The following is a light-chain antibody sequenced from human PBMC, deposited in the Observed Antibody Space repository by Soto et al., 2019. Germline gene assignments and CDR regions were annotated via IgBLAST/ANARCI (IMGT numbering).Light chain of an antibody. CDR3: QQYNSYSPT. Sequence: GDRVPITCRASQSISSWLAWYQQKPGKAPKLLIYDASSLESGVPSRFSGSGSGTEVTLTISSLQPDDFATYYCQQYNSYSPTFGQGTKVEIK. V-gene: IGKV1-5*01. CDR1: QSISSW. CDR2: DAS. J-gene: IGKJ1*01.